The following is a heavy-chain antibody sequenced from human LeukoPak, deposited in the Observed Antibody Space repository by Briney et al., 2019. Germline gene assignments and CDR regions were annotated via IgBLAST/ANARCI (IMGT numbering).Heavy chain of an antibody. D-gene: IGHD3-10*01. V-gene: IGHV3-23*01. CDR3: AKNWFGELSPDY. Sequence: PGGSLRFSCAASGFTFSSYAMSWVRQAPGKGLEWVSAISGSGGSTYYADSVKGRFTISRDNSKNTLYLQMNSLRAEDTAVYYCAKNWFGELSPDYWGQGTLVTVSS. CDR1: GFTFSSYA. J-gene: IGHJ4*02. CDR2: ISGSGGST.